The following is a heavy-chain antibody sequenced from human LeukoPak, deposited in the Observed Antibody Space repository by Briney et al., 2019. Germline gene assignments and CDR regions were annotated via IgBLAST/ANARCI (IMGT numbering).Heavy chain of an antibody. V-gene: IGHV4-39*07. CDR2: IYYSGGI. D-gene: IGHD4-17*01. CDR3: ARKATTGPTKAAFDI. J-gene: IGHJ3*02. Sequence: SETLSLTCTVSGGSISSSSYNWGWIRQPPGKGLEWIGSIYYSGGIYYNPSLKSRVTMSVDTSKNQFSLKLSSVTAVDTAVYYCARKATTGPTKAAFDIWGQGTMVTVSS. CDR1: GGSISSSSYN.